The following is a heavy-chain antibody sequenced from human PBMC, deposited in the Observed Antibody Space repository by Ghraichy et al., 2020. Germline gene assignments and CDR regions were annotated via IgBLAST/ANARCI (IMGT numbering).Heavy chain of an antibody. CDR2: ISGSGGST. CDR1: GFTFSSYA. D-gene: IGHD5-18*01. Sequence: GGSLRLSCAASGFTFSSYAMSWVRQAPGKGLEWVSAISGSGGSTYYADSVKGRFTISRDNSKNTLYLQMNSLRAEDTAVYYCAKGIRGYSYGLYGMDVWGQGTTVTVSS. J-gene: IGHJ6*02. CDR3: AKGIRGYSYGLYGMDV. V-gene: IGHV3-23*01.